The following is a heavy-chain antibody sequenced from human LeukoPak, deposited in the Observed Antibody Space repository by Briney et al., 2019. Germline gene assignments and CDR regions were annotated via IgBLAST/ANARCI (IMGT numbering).Heavy chain of an antibody. Sequence: GASVKVSCKASGYTFTSYGISWVRQAPGQGLEWMGWISAYNGNTNYAQKLQGRVTMTTDTSTSTAYMELRSLRSDDTAAYYCARDYGSGSYFHHFDYWGQGTLVTVSS. CDR2: ISAYNGNT. V-gene: IGHV1-18*04. J-gene: IGHJ4*02. CDR1: GYTFTSYG. CDR3: ARDYGSGSYFHHFDY. D-gene: IGHD3-10*01.